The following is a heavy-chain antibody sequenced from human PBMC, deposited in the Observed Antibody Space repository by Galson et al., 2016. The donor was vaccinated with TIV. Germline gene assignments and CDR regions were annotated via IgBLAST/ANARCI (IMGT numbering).Heavy chain of an antibody. CDR3: VRHRRMGTRVYSFDV. V-gene: IGHV4-38-2*01. D-gene: IGHD5-24*01. J-gene: IGHJ3*01. Sequence: ETLSLTCDVSGDSISTVYYWGWIRQPPGRALEWIGSVYPSGTTYYSSSLRSRATISVDTSRSQFSLKLTSVTAADTAVYYGVRHRRMGTRVYSFDVWGQGTKVAVSS. CDR2: VYPSGTT. CDR1: GDSISTVYY.